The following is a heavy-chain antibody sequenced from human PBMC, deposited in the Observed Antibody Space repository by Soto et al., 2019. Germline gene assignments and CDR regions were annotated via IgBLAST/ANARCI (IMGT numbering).Heavy chain of an antibody. J-gene: IGHJ6*02. V-gene: IGHV1-2*04. CDR1: GYTFTGYY. D-gene: IGHD6-19*01. CDR3: ARDVSSGHYGMDV. CDR2: INPNSGGT. Sequence: QVQLVQSGAEVKKPGASVKVSCKASGYTFTGYYMHWVRQAPGQGLEWMGWINPNSGGTNYAQKVQGWVTMTRDTSISTAYMELSRLRSDDTAVYYCARDVSSGHYGMDVWGQGTTVTVSS.